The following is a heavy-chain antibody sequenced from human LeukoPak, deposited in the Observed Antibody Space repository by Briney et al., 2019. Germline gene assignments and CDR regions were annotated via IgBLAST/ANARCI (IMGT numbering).Heavy chain of an antibody. D-gene: IGHD6-19*01. CDR1: GFTFSSYG. J-gene: IGHJ4*02. Sequence: PGGSLRLSCAASGFTFSSYGMHWVRQAPGKGLEWVAVIWYDGSNKYYADSVKGRFTISRDNSKNTLYLQMNSLRAEDTAVYYCARGAGTALHDYWGQGTLVTVSP. CDR3: ARGAGTALHDY. CDR2: IWYDGSNK. V-gene: IGHV3-33*01.